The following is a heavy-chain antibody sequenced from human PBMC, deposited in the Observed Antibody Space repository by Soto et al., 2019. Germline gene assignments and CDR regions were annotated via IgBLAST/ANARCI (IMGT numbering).Heavy chain of an antibody. Sequence: SVRPSCPVSGVPFSSYACSWVHRAPGKGLEWVSAISGSGDTTYYADSVKGRFTISRDNAKNTLYLHMNSLRPEDTAVLCCAKESVRDLLGELDYWGQGTLVTVSS. CDR3: AKESVRDLLGELDY. D-gene: IGHD2-8*02. J-gene: IGHJ4*02. CDR1: GVPFSSYA. CDR2: ISGSGDTT. V-gene: IGHV3-23*01.